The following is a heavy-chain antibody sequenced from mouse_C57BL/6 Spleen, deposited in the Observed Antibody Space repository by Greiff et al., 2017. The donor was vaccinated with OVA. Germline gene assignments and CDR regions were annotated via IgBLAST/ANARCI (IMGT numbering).Heavy chain of an antibody. CDR2: IRNKANGYTT. CDR1: GFTFTDYY. D-gene: IGHD3-2*02. CDR3: ARDQQLRLQSYYFDH. V-gene: IGHV7-3*01. J-gene: IGHJ2*01. Sequence: EVHLVESGGGLVQPGGSLSLSCAASGFTFTDYYMSWVRQPPGKALEWLGFIRNKANGYTTEYSASVKGRFTISRDNSQSILYLQMNALRAEDSATYYCARDQQLRLQSYYFDHWGQGTTLSVSP.